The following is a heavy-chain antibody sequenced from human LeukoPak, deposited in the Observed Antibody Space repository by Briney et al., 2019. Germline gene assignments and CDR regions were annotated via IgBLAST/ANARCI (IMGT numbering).Heavy chain of an antibody. D-gene: IGHD5-24*01. J-gene: IGHJ4*02. CDR2: IYYSGST. Sequence: SETLSLTCTVSGGSISSYYWSWIRQPPGKGLEWIGYIYYSGSTEYNPSLKSRVTISVDTSKNQFSLKLSSVTAADTAVYYCARESRDVETEGFDYWGQGTLVTVSS. V-gene: IGHV4-59*01. CDR1: GGSISSYY. CDR3: ARESRDVETEGFDY.